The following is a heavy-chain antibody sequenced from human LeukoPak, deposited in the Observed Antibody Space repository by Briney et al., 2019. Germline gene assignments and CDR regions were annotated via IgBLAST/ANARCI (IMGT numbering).Heavy chain of an antibody. CDR3: AKDYGELLSTQYYFDY. CDR2: IRYDGSNK. V-gene: IGHV3-30*02. J-gene: IGHJ4*02. Sequence: GSLRLSCAASGFTFSSYGMHWVRQAPGKGLEWVAFIRYDGSNKYYAVSVKGRFTISRDNSKNTLYLQMNSLRAEDTAVYYCAKDYGELLSTQYYFDYWGQGTLVTVSS. D-gene: IGHD3-10*01. CDR1: GFTFSSYG.